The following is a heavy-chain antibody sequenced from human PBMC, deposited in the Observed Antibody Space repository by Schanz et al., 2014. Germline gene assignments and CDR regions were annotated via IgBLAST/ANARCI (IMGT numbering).Heavy chain of an antibody. D-gene: IGHD3-10*01. V-gene: IGHV7-4-1*02. J-gene: IGHJ4*02. CDR2: INTDTGNP. CDR1: GYIFTSYA. Sequence: QVQLVQSGSQLKKPGASVKISCKASGYIFTSYALNWVRQAPGQGVAWMGYINTDTGNPTAPQGFTGRFVFSLDTSGKTAYHQINSLRPEDTAVYFGARHERFEELSVVDYWGQGTRVTVSS. CDR3: ARHERFEELSVVDY.